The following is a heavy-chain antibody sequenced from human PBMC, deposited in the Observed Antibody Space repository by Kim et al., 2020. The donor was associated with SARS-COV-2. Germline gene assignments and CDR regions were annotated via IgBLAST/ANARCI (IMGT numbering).Heavy chain of an antibody. CDR2: INHSGST. V-gene: IGHV4-34*01. CDR1: GGSFSGYY. D-gene: IGHD2-21*02. Sequence: SETLSLTCAVYGGSFSGYYWSWIRQPPGKGLEWIGEINHSGSTNYNPSLKSRVTISVDTSKNQFSLKLSSVTAADTAVYYCARGPYCGGDCYSGSDYYY. CDR3: ARGPYCGGDCYSGSDYYY. J-gene: IGHJ6*01.